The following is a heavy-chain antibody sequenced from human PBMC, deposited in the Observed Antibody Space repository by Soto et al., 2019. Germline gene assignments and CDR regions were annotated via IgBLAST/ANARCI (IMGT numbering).Heavy chain of an antibody. J-gene: IGHJ3*02. CDR2: IYYSGST. D-gene: IGHD4-4*01. CDR1: GGSISSSSYY. Sequence: QLQLQESGPGLVKPSETLSLTCTVSGGSISSSSYYWGWIRQPPGKGLEWIGSIYYSGSTYYNPSLKSRVTISVDTSKNQFSLKLSSVTAADTAVYYCAATGRYSIHAFDIWGQGTMVTVSS. V-gene: IGHV4-39*01. CDR3: AATGRYSIHAFDI.